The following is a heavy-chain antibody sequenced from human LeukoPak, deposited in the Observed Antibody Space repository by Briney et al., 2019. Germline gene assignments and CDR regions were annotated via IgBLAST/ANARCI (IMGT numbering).Heavy chain of an antibody. J-gene: IGHJ4*02. Sequence: TGGSLRLSGAASGFTCSSYWLSWVHQAPGKGLEWVANIRQDGSTMSYVDSVRGRFTISRDNAKNSLYLQMSSLGADDTAVYYCVRDRGFGANDYWGQGTLVTVSS. CDR2: IRQDGSTM. CDR1: GFTCSSYW. D-gene: IGHD3-10*01. V-gene: IGHV3-7*01. CDR3: VRDRGFGANDY.